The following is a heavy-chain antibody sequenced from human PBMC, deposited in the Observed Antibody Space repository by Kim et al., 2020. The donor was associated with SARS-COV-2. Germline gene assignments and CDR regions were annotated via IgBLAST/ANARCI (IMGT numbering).Heavy chain of an antibody. CDR2: ISSSSSYI. D-gene: IGHD3-3*01. Sequence: GGSLRLSCAASGFTFSSYSMNWVRQAPGKGLEWVSSISSSSSYIYYADSVKGRFTISRDNAKNSLYLQMNSLRAEDTAVYYCARDNRGVVINYYYYYGMDVWGQGTTVTVSS. J-gene: IGHJ6*02. CDR3: ARDNRGVVINYYYYYGMDV. CDR1: GFTFSSYS. V-gene: IGHV3-21*01.